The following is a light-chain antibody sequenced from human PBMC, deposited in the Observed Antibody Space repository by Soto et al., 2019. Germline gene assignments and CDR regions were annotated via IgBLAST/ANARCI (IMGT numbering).Light chain of an antibody. CDR3: QQRSNWPRT. Sequence: EIVLTQSPGTLSLSPGERATLSCRASQSVSSYLAWYQQKPGQAPRLLIYDASNRATGIPARFSGSGSGTDFTLTISSLEPEDVAVYYCQQRSNWPRTFGQGTKVDIK. J-gene: IGKJ1*01. CDR2: DAS. V-gene: IGKV3-11*01. CDR1: QSVSSY.